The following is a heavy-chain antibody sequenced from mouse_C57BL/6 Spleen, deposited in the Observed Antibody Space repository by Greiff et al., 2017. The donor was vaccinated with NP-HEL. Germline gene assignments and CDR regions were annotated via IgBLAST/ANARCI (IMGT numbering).Heavy chain of an antibody. CDR3: ARAGTVAMDY. V-gene: IGHV1-69*01. D-gene: IGHD4-1*01. CDR1: GYTFTSYW. J-gene: IGHJ4*01. Sequence: QVQLQQPGAELVMPGASVKLSCKASGYTFTSYWMHWVKQRPGQGLEWIGEIDPSDSYTNYNQKFKGKSTLTVDKTSSTAYMQLSSLTSEYSAVYYCARAGTVAMDYWGQGTSVTVSS. CDR2: IDPSDSYT.